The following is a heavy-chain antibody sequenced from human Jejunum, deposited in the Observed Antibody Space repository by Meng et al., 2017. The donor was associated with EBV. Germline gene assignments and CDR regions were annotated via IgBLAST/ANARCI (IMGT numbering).Heavy chain of an antibody. CDR2: VSAYNGNT. D-gene: IGHD6-19*01. CDR1: GYTFTNYA. Sequence: QVQLVPSGAGVKPPGASVKVSCKASGYTFTNYAFHWLRQGPGQGFEWMGWVSAYNGNTEYPQKFQGRVAMTTDTSTTTVYMELRSLRPDDTATYYCVRTSVYSSGFSDFWGQGTLVTVSS. CDR3: VRTSVYSSGFSDF. J-gene: IGHJ4*02. V-gene: IGHV1-18*01.